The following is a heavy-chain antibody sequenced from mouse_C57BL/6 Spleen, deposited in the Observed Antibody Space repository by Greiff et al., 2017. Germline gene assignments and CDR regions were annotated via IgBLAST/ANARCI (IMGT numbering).Heavy chain of an antibody. CDR3: ASHGSNYFDY. CDR1: GYTFTSYW. J-gene: IGHJ2*01. CDR2: IDPSDSYT. Sequence: QVQLKQSGAELVMPGASVKLSCKASGYTFTSYWMHWVKQRPGQGLEWIGEIDPSDSYTNYNQKFKGKSTLTVDKSSSTAYMQLSSLTSEDSAVYYCASHGSNYFDYWGQGTTLTVSS. V-gene: IGHV1-69*01.